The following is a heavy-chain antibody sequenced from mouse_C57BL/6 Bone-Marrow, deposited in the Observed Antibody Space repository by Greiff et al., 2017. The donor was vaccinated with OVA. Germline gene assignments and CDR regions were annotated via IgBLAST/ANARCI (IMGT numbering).Heavy chain of an antibody. D-gene: IGHD1-1*01. J-gene: IGHJ1*03. CDR3: ARSPIYYYGSSYWYFDV. V-gene: IGHV1-55*01. CDR2: IYPGSGST. Sequence: VQLQQPGAELVKPGASVKMSCKASGYTFTSYWITWVKQRPGQGLEWIGDIYPGSGSTNYNEKFKSKATLTVDTSSSTAYMQLSSLTSEDSAVYYCARSPIYYYGSSYWYFDVWGTGTTVTVSS. CDR1: GYTFTSYW.